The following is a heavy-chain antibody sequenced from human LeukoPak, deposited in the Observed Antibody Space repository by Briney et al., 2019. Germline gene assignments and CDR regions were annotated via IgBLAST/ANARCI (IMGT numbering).Heavy chain of an antibody. CDR3: ASTKTQRLNDAFDI. CDR1: GGSISSYY. D-gene: IGHD6-19*01. Sequence: SETLSLTCTVSGGSISSYYWSWIRQPPGKGLEWIGYIYYSGSTNYNPSLKSRVTISVDTSKNQFSLKLSSVTAADTPVYYCASTKTQRLNDAFDIWGQGTMVTVSS. CDR2: IYYSGST. J-gene: IGHJ3*02. V-gene: IGHV4-59*01.